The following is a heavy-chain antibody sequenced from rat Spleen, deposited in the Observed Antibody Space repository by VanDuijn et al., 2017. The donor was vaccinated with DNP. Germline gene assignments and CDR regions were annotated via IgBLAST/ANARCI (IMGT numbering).Heavy chain of an antibody. CDR2: IRANGIT. CDR1: GFSLADYS. CDR3: TRSDYSSSWWFAY. Sequence: QVQLRESGPSLLQPSQTLSLTCTVSGFSLADYSIHWVRQPPGEGLEWMGRIRANGITDYNAALKSRLNINRDTSKSQVFLKMNSLQAEDTATYFCTRSDYSSSWWFAYWGQGTLVTVSS. J-gene: IGHJ3*01. V-gene: IGHV2-19*01. D-gene: IGHD1-2*01.